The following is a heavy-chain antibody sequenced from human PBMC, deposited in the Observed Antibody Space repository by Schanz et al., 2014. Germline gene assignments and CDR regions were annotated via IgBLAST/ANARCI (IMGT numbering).Heavy chain of an antibody. V-gene: IGHV3-74*01. CDR3: ARVKGGFDY. Sequence: EVQLVQSGGGLVQPGGSLRLSCAASGFTFSSYAMSWVRQAPGKGLVWVARINSVGSNTDYADSVTGRFTISRDNAKNTLYLQMNTLRAEDTAVYYCARVKGGFDYWGQGTLVTVSS. CDR1: GFTFSSYA. CDR2: INSVGSNT. D-gene: IGHD3-16*01. J-gene: IGHJ4*02.